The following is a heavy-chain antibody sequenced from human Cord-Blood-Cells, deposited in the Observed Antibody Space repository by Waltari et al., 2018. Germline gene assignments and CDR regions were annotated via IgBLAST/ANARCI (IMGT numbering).Heavy chain of an antibody. CDR1: GYTFTSYD. CDR3: ARVYNWNYGVYYYYGMDV. J-gene: IGHJ6*02. CDR2: MNPNSGNT. D-gene: IGHD1-7*01. V-gene: IGHV1-8*01. Sequence: QVQLVQSGAEVKKPGASVKVSCKASGYTFTSYDINWVRQATGQGLEWMGWMNPNSGNTGYAQKFQGRVTMTRNTSISTAYMELSSLRSEDTAVYYCARVYNWNYGVYYYYGMDVWGQGTTVTVSS.